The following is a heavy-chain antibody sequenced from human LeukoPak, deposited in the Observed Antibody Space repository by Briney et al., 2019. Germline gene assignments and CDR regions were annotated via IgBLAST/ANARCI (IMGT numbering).Heavy chain of an antibody. Sequence: SETLSLTCAVYGGSFSGYYWSWIRQPPGKGLEWIGEINHSGSTNYNPSLKSRVTISVDTSKNQFSLKLSSVTAADTAVYYCARRPHLGKVGIAARPYWYFDLWGRGTLVTVSS. V-gene: IGHV4-34*01. CDR3: ARRPHLGKVGIAARPYWYFDL. D-gene: IGHD6-6*01. CDR1: GGSFSGYY. J-gene: IGHJ2*01. CDR2: INHSGST.